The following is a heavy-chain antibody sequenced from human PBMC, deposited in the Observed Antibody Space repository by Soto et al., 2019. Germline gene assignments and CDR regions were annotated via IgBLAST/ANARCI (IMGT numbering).Heavy chain of an antibody. V-gene: IGHV4-34*01. D-gene: IGHD3-3*01. J-gene: IGHJ4*02. CDR1: GGSFDGYY. CDR3: ARGVDSWSGYLF. Sequence: SETLSLTCALYGGSFDGYYWSWIRQSPGKGLEWIGEIHHSGSTKYNPSLKSRVSLSVDTSTKQFSLKMTSMTAADRGVYYRARGVDSWSGYLFWGQGTPVTVSS. CDR2: IHHSGST.